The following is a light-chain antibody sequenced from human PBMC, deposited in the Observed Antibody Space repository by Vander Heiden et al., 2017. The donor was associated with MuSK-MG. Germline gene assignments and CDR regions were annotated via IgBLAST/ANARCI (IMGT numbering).Light chain of an antibody. J-gene: IGKJ4*01. CDR3: QQRRKRHTLT. V-gene: IGKV3D-11*02. CDR1: PSVSSY. CDR2: AAS. Sequence: VLTHSPATLPLSPGERATLSRRASPSVSSYVAWYHQQPGQPPRLLVDAASNRATGIPARLRGSGPGTDSTLTISSLGSEDLAVYNGQQRRKRHTLTSGGGTKVEIK.